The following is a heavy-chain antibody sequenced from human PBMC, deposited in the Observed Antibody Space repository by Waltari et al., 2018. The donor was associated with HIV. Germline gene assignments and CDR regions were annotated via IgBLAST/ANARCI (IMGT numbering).Heavy chain of an antibody. V-gene: IGHV3-30*02. Sequence: QVQLVESGGGVVQPGGSLRLPCAAPGFTFTTYAMHWVRQAPGKGLEWVAFVRYDGSNKYYADSVKGRFTISRDNSKNTLYLQMNSLRADDTAVYYCARDPSPPILYDILTGYYFDYWGQGTLVTVSS. CDR3: ARDPSPPILYDILTGYYFDY. J-gene: IGHJ4*02. D-gene: IGHD3-9*01. CDR2: VRYDGSNK. CDR1: GFTFTTYA.